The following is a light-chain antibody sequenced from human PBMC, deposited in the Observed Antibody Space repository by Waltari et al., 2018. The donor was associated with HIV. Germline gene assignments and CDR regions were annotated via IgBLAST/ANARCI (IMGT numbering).Light chain of an antibody. CDR1: QSILYDSSNKNY. CDR3: QQYYTTPSA. J-gene: IGKJ1*01. V-gene: IGKV4-1*01. Sequence: IVVTQSASSLAGSLGVRATSSCKSSQSILYDSSNKNYLVWYRQKSGQPPKLLMYWAAIRESGLRDRFRGSGSGAYLTLTISSLQPEDVAVYYGQQYYTTPSAFGQGTNVEI. CDR2: WAA.